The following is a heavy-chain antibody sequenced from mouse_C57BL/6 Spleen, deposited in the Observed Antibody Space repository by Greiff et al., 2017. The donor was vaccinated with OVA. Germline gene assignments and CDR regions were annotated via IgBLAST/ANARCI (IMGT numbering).Heavy chain of an antibody. V-gene: IGHV7-1*01. CDR2: SSNKANYYTS. CDR1: GFTFSDFY. CDR3: ASDYDYNGSPLAMDY. J-gene: IGHJ4*01. Sequence: EVKLQESGGGLVQSGRSLRLSCATSGFTFSDFYMEWVRQAPGKGLEWIAASSNKANYYTSAYSVSVKGRFIVSRDTSHSILHLQMKALRAKDTDFYECASDYDYNGSPLAMDYWGQGTSVTVSS. D-gene: IGHD1-1*01.